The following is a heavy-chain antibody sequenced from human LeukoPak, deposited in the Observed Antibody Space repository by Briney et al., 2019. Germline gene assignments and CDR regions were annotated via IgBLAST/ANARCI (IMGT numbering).Heavy chain of an antibody. Sequence: GGSLRLSCAASGFTFSSYGMHWVRQAPGKGLEWVAVIWYDGSNKYYADSVKGRFTISRDNSKNTLYLQMNSLRAEDTAVYYCARSRWGTTLDYWGQGTLVTVSS. V-gene: IGHV3-33*01. D-gene: IGHD3-16*01. CDR3: ARSRWGTTLDY. CDR2: IWYDGSNK. J-gene: IGHJ4*02. CDR1: GFTFSSYG.